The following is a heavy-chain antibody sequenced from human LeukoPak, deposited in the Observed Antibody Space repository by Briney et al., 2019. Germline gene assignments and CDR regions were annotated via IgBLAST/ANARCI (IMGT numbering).Heavy chain of an antibody. V-gene: IGHV4-59*08. D-gene: IGHD6-13*01. CDR3: ARGGGSSWPYYYYGMDV. Sequence: SETLSLTCTVSGGSISTYYWSWIRQPPGKGLEWIGYIYNSGSTNYNPSLKSRVIISVDTSKNQFSLKLSSVTAADTAVYYCARGGGSSWPYYYYGMDVWGQGTTVTVSS. CDR1: GGSISTYY. J-gene: IGHJ6*02. CDR2: IYNSGST.